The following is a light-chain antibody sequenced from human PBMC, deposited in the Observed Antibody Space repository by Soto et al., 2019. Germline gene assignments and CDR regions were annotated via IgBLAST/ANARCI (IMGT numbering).Light chain of an antibody. CDR2: YDS. CDR1: NIGSKS. CDR3: QVWDTSNDHHV. J-gene: IGLJ1*01. Sequence: SYELTQSPSVSVAPGQTATITCGGNNIGSKSVNWYQHKAGQAPVLVMSYDSDRPSGIPERFSGSNSGNTATLTLSRVESGDEADYYCQVWDTSNDHHVFGSGTKGTVL. V-gene: IGLV3-21*01.